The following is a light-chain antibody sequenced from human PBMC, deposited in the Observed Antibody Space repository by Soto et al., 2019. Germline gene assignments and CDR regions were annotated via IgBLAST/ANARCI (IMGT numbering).Light chain of an antibody. V-gene: IGKV3-20*01. CDR2: GAS. J-gene: IGKJ2*01. CDR1: QRVDRDY. Sequence: EIVLTQSPGTLSLSPGERGTLSCRASQRVDRDYLAWYQQKPGQAPRLLIYGASSRATGIPDRFSGSGSGTDFPLTIIRLEPEDFPVYYCQHYASSPLYTFGQGTKLEIK. CDR3: QHYASSPLYT.